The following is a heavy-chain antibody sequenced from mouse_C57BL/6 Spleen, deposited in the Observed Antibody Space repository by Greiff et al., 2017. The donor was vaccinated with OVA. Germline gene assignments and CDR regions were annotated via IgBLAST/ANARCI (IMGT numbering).Heavy chain of an antibody. CDR2: ILPGSGST. CDR1: GYTFTGYW. V-gene: IGHV1-9*01. J-gene: IGHJ1*03. CDR3: ASSTTVVAHWYFDV. Sequence: VQLQQSGAELLKPGASVKLSCKATGYTFTGYWIEWVKQRPGHGLEWIGEILPGSGSTNYNEKFKGKSTFTADTSSNTAYMQLSSLTTEDSAIYYCASSTTVVAHWYFDVWGTGTTVTVSS. D-gene: IGHD1-1*01.